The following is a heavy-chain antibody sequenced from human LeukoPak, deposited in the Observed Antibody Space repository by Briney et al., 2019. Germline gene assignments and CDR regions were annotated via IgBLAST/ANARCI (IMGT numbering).Heavy chain of an antibody. CDR2: ISAYNGNT. D-gene: IGHD3-10*01. J-gene: IGHJ3*02. V-gene: IGHV1-18*01. Sequence: ASVKVSCKAFGYTFTSYGISWVRQAPGQGLEWMGWISAYNGNTNYAQKLQGRVTMTTDTSTSTAYMELRSLRSDDTAVYYCARGQYVLLWFGDDMGAFDIWGQGTMVTVSS. CDR1: GYTFTSYG. CDR3: ARGQYVLLWFGDDMGAFDI.